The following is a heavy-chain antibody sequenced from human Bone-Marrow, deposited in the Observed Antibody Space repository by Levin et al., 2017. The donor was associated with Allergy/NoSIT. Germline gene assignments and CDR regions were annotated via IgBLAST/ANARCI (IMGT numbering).Heavy chain of an antibody. Sequence: ASVKISCTASGDTLSEYSFHWIRQAPGRGLEWMGWISPKSGGTNYKQTFQGRVTMTTDPSINTVYMDLTNLRSDDTAVYYCAKVSVPFIGDSFGRWGQGTLVTVSS. CDR1: GDTLSEYS. J-gene: IGHJ1*01. CDR3: AKVSVPFIGDSFGR. V-gene: IGHV1-2*02. D-gene: IGHD3-3*01. CDR2: ISPKSGGT.